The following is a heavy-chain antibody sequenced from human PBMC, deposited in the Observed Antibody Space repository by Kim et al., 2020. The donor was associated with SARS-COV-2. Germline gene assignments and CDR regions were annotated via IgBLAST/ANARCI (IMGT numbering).Heavy chain of an antibody. J-gene: IGHJ4*02. CDR2: IYPGDSDA. Sequence: GESLKISCQGSGYSFTSHWIGWVRQMPGKGLEWMGIIYPGDSDARYSPSFQGQVTISADKSIKTAYLQWSSLKASDTAMYYCARIYSTTWHTSYFDYWGQGTLVTVSS. CDR1: GYSFTSHW. V-gene: IGHV5-51*01. CDR3: ARIYSTTWHTSYFDY. D-gene: IGHD6-13*01.